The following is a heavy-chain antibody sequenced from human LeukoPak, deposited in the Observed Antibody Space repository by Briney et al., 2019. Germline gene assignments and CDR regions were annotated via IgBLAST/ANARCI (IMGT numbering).Heavy chain of an antibody. CDR1: GYTFTSYA. CDR2: INAGNGNT. D-gene: IGHD6-13*01. Sequence: ASVKVSCKASGYTFTSYAMHWVRQAPGQRLEWMGWINAGNGNTKYSQEFQGRVTITRDTSASTAYMELSSLRSEDMAVYYCARDRGSSWYNFDYWGQGTLVTVSS. CDR3: ARDRGSSWYNFDY. J-gene: IGHJ4*02. V-gene: IGHV1-3*03.